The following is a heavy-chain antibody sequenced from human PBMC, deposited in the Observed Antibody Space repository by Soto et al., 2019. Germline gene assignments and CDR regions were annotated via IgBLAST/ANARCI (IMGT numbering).Heavy chain of an antibody. CDR3: ARVTGYYAPDY. CDR1: GYTFTSYA. Sequence: GASVKVSCKASGYTFTSYAIHWVRQAPGQRLEYMGWINAGNGNTKCSQNFQGRVTITRDTSASTAYMELSSLRSEDTAVYYCARVTGYYAPDYWGQGTLVTVSS. J-gene: IGHJ4*02. D-gene: IGHD3-9*01. CDR2: INAGNGNT. V-gene: IGHV1-3*01.